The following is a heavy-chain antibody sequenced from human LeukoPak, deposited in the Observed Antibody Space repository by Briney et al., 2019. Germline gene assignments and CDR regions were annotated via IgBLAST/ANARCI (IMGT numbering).Heavy chain of an antibody. D-gene: IGHD1/OR15-1a*01. Sequence: PGGSLRLSCAASGFTFSIYWMHWVRQAPGKGLVWVSRINSDGSSTSYADSVKGRFTISRDNAKNTLYLQMNTLRVEDTAVYYCARDPSGSSTTSFDYWGQGTLVAVSS. CDR3: ARDPSGSSTTSFDY. CDR2: INSDGSST. CDR1: GFTFSIYW. V-gene: IGHV3-74*01. J-gene: IGHJ4*02.